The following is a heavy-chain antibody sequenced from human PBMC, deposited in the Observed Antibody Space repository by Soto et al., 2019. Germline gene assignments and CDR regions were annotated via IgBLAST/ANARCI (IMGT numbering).Heavy chain of an antibody. CDR1: GFTFINYA. CDR2: ISGGGDRT. D-gene: IGHD3-3*01. V-gene: IGHV3-23*01. Sequence: EVQLLESGGGLVQPGGSLRLSCVGSGFTFINYAMNWVRQTPGKGLEWVSGISGGGDRTFDAYTVKGRFTISRDNSKNRVNLQMNCLRADDKAVYYCARKVLSSTSRPEWWYFDLWGSGTLVTVSS. CDR3: ARKVLSSTSRPEWWYFDL. J-gene: IGHJ2*01.